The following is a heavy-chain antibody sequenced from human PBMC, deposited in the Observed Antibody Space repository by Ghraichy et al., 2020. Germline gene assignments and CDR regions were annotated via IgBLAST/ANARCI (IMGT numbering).Heavy chain of an antibody. V-gene: IGHV1-18*01. D-gene: IGHD6-6*01. CDR2: IIPQKGKT. J-gene: IGHJ6*02. Sequence: ASVTVSCKTSDYTFINYGVSWVRQAPGQGLEWMGWIIPQKGKTNYAQKFQDRVTMTTDTSTTTAFMELRSLRSDDTAVYFCARFRSVGDRPDFYFAMDVWGQGTKVTVSS. CDR3: ARFRSVGDRPDFYFAMDV. CDR1: DYTFINYG.